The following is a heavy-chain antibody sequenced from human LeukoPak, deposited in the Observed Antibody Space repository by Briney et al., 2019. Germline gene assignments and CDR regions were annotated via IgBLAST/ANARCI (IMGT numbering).Heavy chain of an antibody. CDR2: IYTSGST. CDR1: GGSISSYY. V-gene: IGHV4-4*07. CDR3: ARVRYSSSSMMTSWFDP. D-gene: IGHD6-6*01. Sequence: SETLSLTCTVSGGSISSYYWSWIRQPAGKGLEWIGRIYTSGSTNYNPSLKSRVTMSVDTSKNQSSLKLSSVTAADTAVYYCARVRYSSSSMMTSWFDPWGQGTLVTVSS. J-gene: IGHJ5*02.